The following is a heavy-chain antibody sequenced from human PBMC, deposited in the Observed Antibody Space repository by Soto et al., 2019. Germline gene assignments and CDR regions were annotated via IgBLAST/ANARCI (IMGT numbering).Heavy chain of an antibody. CDR2: IYWDDDK. CDR3: ARSADRYSSSWYGFDY. V-gene: IGHV2-5*02. CDR1: GFSLSTSGVG. Sequence: QITLKESGPTLVKPTQTLTLTCTFSGFSLSTSGVGVGWIRQPPGKALEWLTLIYWDDDKRYSPSLKSRLTITKDPSKHQVVLTMNNMDPVDTATYYCARSADRYSSSWYGFDYWGQGTLVTVSS. J-gene: IGHJ4*02. D-gene: IGHD6-13*01.